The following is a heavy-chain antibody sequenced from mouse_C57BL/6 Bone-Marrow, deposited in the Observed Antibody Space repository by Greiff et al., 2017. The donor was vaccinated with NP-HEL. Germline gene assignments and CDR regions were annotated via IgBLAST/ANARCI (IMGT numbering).Heavy chain of an antibody. Sequence: EVKLVESGEGLVKPGGSLKLSCAASGFTFSSYAMSWVRQTPEKRLEWVAYISSGGDYIYYADTVKGRFTISRDKARNTLYLQMSSLKSEDTAMYYCTREGRYGRDYWGQGTTLTVSS. CDR2: ISSGGDYI. CDR3: TREGRYGRDY. D-gene: IGHD1-1*02. V-gene: IGHV5-9-1*02. J-gene: IGHJ2*01. CDR1: GFTFSSYA.